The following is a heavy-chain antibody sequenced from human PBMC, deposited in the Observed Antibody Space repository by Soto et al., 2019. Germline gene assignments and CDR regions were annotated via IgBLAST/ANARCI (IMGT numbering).Heavy chain of an antibody. Sequence: GESLKISCKGSGYSFTSYWIGWVRQMPGKGLEWMGIIYPGDSDTRYSPSFQGQVTISADKSISTAYLQWSSLKASDTAMYYCARIGNRNWQLDPDYYMDVWGKGTTVTVSS. V-gene: IGHV5-51*01. J-gene: IGHJ6*03. CDR3: ARIGNRNWQLDPDYYMDV. CDR1: GYSFTSYW. D-gene: IGHD6-6*01. CDR2: IYPGDSDT.